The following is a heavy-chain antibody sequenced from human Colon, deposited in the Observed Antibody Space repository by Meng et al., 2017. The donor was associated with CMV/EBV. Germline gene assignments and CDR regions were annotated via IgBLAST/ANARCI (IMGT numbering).Heavy chain of an antibody. CDR1: GFTFSNTW. Sequence: GGSLSLSCAASGFTFSNTWMSWVRQAPGKGLEWIGRIKSKIDGGTTDYAAPVKGRFSLSRDDSKNTLYLQMKSLKTEDTAVYYCAAITAATVTLYGMDVWGLGTTVTVSS. V-gene: IGHV3-15*01. CDR2: IKSKIDGGTT. CDR3: AAITAATVTLYGMDV. D-gene: IGHD6-13*01. J-gene: IGHJ6*02.